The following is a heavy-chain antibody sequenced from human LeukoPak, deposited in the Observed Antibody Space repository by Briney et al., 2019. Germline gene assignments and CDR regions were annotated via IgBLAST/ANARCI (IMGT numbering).Heavy chain of an antibody. CDR3: ARDMGDDAFDM. CDR2: IGYDGSDK. J-gene: IGHJ3*02. D-gene: IGHD3-16*01. V-gene: IGHV3-30*02. CDR1: GFTFSNYD. Sequence: GGSLRLSCAASGFTFSNYDMHWVRQAPGKGLEWVAYIGYDGSDKSYAESEKDRVTISRDNSQNTLSLQLNSLRADDTAVYYCARDMGDDAFDMWGQGTMVTVSS.